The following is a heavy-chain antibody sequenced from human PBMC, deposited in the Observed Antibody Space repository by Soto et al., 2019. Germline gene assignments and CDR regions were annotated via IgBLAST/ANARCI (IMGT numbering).Heavy chain of an antibody. D-gene: IGHD4-17*01. Sequence: VQLVQSGAEVKKPGASVKVSCKVSGYTLNEVAMHWVRQAPGKGLEWLGGFDPDEAETIYAQHFQGRVTMTEDTSTDTVYMELSSLTSEDTALYFCATYHGDYNFEHWGQGTLVTVSS. CDR1: GYTLNEVA. J-gene: IGHJ5*02. CDR2: FDPDEAET. CDR3: ATYHGDYNFEH. V-gene: IGHV1-24*01.